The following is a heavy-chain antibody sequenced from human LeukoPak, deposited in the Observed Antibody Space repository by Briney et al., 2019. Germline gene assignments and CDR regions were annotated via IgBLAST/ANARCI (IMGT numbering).Heavy chain of an antibody. D-gene: IGHD3-3*01. CDR3: ARDRNTDFWSGYYTNYCDY. CDR1: GFTFSSYA. Sequence: GGSLRLSCAASGFTFSSYAMSWVRQAPGKGLEWVSAMSGSSGRTYYADSVKGRFTISRDNSKNTLYLQMNSLRAEDTAVYYCARDRNTDFWSGYYTNYCDYWGQGTLVTVSS. CDR2: MSGSSGRT. V-gene: IGHV3-23*01. J-gene: IGHJ4*02.